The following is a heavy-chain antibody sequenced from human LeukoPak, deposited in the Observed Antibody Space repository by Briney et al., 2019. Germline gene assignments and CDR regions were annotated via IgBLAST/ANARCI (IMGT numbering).Heavy chain of an antibody. J-gene: IGHJ6*03. Sequence: GASVKVSCKASGGTFSSYAISWVRRAPGQGLEWMGGIIPILGTANYAQKFQGRVTITADESTSTAYMELSSLRSEDTAVYYCATGGKQLVLDYYYYYMDVWGKGTTVTISS. CDR2: IIPILGTA. D-gene: IGHD6-13*01. V-gene: IGHV1-69*13. CDR3: ATGGKQLVLDYYYYYMDV. CDR1: GGTFSSYA.